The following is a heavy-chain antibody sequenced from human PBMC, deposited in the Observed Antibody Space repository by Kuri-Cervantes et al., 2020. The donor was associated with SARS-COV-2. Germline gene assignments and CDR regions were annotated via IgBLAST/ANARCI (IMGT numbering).Heavy chain of an antibody. CDR1: GGSISSRSYY. CDR2: IYYSGST. D-gene: IGHD3-3*01. Sequence: GSLRLSCSVSGGSISSRSYYWGWIRQPPGKGLEWIGYIYYSGSTNYNPSLKSRVTISVDTSKNQFSLKLSSVTAADTAVYYCARVRIFGVPGFAFDIWGQGTMVTVSS. CDR3: ARVRIFGVPGFAFDI. J-gene: IGHJ3*02. V-gene: IGHV4-61*05.